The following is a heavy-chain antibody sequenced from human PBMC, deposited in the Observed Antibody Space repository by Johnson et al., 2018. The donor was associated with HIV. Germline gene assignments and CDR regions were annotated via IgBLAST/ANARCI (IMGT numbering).Heavy chain of an antibody. CDR3: ARGAPDDYDIPKKAFDI. D-gene: IGHD3-22*01. CDR1: GFTFSSYW. Sequence: VQLVESGGGLVQPGGSLRLSCAASGFTFSSYWMHWVRQAPGKGLVWVSRINSDGSSTSYADSVKGRFTISRDNAKNTLYLQMNSLRAEDTAVYYCARGAPDDYDIPKKAFDIGGQGTMVTVSS. V-gene: IGHV3-74*02. J-gene: IGHJ3*02. CDR2: INSDGSST.